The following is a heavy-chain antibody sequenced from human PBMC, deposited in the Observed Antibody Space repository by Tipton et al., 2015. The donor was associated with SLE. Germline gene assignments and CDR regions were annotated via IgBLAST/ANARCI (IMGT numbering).Heavy chain of an antibody. CDR3: ARDQSAMYFDY. CDR2: ISNRNSYI. Sequence: SLRLSCAASGFTFSAYGIHWVRQAPGKGLEWIASISNRNSYIYYADSVKGRFTISRDNAKNSLYLQMNSLRAEDTAIYYCARDQSAMYFDYWGQGTLVTVSS. V-gene: IGHV3-21*03. CDR1: GFTFSAYG. J-gene: IGHJ4*02.